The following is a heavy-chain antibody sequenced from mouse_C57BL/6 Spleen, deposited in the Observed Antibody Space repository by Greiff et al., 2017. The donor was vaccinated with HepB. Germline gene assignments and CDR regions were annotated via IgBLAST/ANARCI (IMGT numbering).Heavy chain of an antibody. V-gene: IGHV5-4*03. CDR3: ARGGTGTDWYFDV. J-gene: IGHJ1*03. CDR2: ISDGGSYT. D-gene: IGHD4-1*01. Sequence: DVMLVESGGGLVKPGGSLKLSCAASGFTFSSYAMSWVRQTPEKRLEWVATISDGGSYTYYPDNVKGRFTISRDNAKTNLYLQMSHLKSEDTAMYYCARGGTGTDWYFDVWGTGTTVTVSS. CDR1: GFTFSSYA.